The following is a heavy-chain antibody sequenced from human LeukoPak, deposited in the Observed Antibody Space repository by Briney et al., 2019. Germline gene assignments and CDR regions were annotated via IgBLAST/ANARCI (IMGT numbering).Heavy chain of an antibody. CDR2: TNSDESIT. D-gene: IGHD4-11*01. J-gene: IGHJ4*02. CDR1: GFTPSSSW. Sequence: TGGSLRLSPAAPGFTPSSSWMYWVRQAPGKGLVWVSHTNSDESITTYADSVKGRFTISRDNAKNTLYLQMNSLRAEDTAVYYCARGLVPGFLDYWGQGTPVTVS. CDR3: ARGLVPGFLDY. V-gene: IGHV3-74*01.